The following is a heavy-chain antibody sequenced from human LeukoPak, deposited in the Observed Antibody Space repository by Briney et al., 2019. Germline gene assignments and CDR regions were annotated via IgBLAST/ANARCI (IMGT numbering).Heavy chain of an antibody. CDR1: GYTFTGYY. D-gene: IGHD6-13*01. V-gene: IGHV1-2*02. J-gene: IGHJ5*02. CDR3: ARDKGAAAGVNWFDP. CDR2: INPNSGGT. Sequence: GASVKVSCKASGYTFTGYYMHWVRQAPGQGLEWMGWINPNSGGTNYAQKFQGRVTMTRDTSISTAYMELSRLRSDDTAVYYCARDKGAAAGVNWFDPWGQGTLVTVSS.